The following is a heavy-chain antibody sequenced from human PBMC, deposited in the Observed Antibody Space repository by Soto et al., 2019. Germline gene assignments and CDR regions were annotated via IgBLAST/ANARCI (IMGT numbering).Heavy chain of an antibody. V-gene: IGHV1-24*01. Sequence: QVQLVQSGAEVKKPGASVKVSCKVSGYTLTELSMHWVRQAPGKGLQWMGRFDPEDGKTIYAQKFQGRVTMTDDTSTDTAYMELSSLRSEDTAVYYCATGARTVTKIPGGCWFDPWGQGTLVTVSS. CDR2: FDPEDGKT. CDR1: GYTLTELS. J-gene: IGHJ5*02. CDR3: ATGARTVTKIPGGCWFDP. D-gene: IGHD4-17*01.